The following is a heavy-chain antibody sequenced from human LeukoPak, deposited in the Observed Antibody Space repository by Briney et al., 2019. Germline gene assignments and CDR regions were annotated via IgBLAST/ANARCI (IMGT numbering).Heavy chain of an antibody. CDR2: INPSGGST. CDR1: GNTFTSYY. J-gene: IGHJ6*03. V-gene: IGHV1-46*01. CDR3: ARVPTLGIYYYYHYMDV. D-gene: IGHD7-27*01. Sequence: ASVKVSCKASGNTFTSYYMHWVRQAPGQGLEWMGIINPSGGSTSYAQKFQGRVTMTRDMSTSTDYMELSSLRSEDTAVYYCARVPTLGIYYYYHYMDVWGKGTTVTVSS.